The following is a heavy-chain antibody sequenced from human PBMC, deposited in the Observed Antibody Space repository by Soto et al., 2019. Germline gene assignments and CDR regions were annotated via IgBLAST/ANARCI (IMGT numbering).Heavy chain of an antibody. CDR2: IIPIFGTA. J-gene: IGHJ5*02. CDR3: AREGGYSSGWYWFDP. V-gene: IGHV1-69*13. D-gene: IGHD6-19*01. Sequence: ASVKVSCKASGGTFSSYAISWVRQAPGQGLEWMGGIIPIFGTANYAQKFQGRVTITADESTSTAYMELSSLRSEDTAVYYCAREGGYSSGWYWFDPWGQGTLVTVSS. CDR1: GGTFSSYA.